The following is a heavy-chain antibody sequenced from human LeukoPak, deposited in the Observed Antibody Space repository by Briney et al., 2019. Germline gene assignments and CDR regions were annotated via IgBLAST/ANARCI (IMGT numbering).Heavy chain of an antibody. J-gene: IGHJ4*02. D-gene: IGHD5-12*01. CDR3: ARALFHSGYDFPSYFDY. CDR1: GYTFTSYG. V-gene: IGHV1-18*01. Sequence: ASVKLSCKASGYTFTSYGISWVRQAPGQGLDWMGWISAYNGNTNYAQKLQGRVTMTTDTSTSTAYMELRSLRSDDTAVYYCARALFHSGYDFPSYFDYWGQGTLVTVSS. CDR2: ISAYNGNT.